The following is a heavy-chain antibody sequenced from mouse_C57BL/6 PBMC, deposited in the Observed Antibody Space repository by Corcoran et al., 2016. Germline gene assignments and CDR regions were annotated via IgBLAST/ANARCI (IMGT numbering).Heavy chain of an antibody. CDR3: ARVDWDVDYYAMDY. CDR1: GYTFTDYN. Sequence: EVRLQQSGPELVKPGASVKIPCKASGYTFTDYNMDWVKQSHGKSLEWIGDINPNNGGTIYNQKFKGKATLTVDKSSSTAYMELRSLTSEDTAVYYCARVDWDVDYYAMDYWGQGTSVTVSS. J-gene: IGHJ4*01. V-gene: IGHV1-18*01. D-gene: IGHD4-1*01. CDR2: INPNNGGT.